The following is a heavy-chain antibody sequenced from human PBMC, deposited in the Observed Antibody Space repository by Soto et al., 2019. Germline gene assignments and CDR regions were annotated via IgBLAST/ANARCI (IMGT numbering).Heavy chain of an antibody. D-gene: IGHD2-21*01. CDR3: ATDAYCVFAF. CDR1: GYTFTAYY. CDR2: VDTRSGVT. Sequence: QAQLVQSVAEVKKPGASVKVSCKVFGYTFTAYYIHWVRQAPGQGLECMGWVDTRSGVTNYAQRFEVSVMMTRDTTISTVYIVLRGLTTDDTPLYYYATDAYCVFAFWCQGPLVNVT. V-gene: IGHV1-2*02. J-gene: IGHJ4*02.